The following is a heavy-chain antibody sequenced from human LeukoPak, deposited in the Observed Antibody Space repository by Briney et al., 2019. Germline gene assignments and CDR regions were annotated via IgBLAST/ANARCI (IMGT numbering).Heavy chain of an antibody. J-gene: IGHJ4*02. CDR1: GFTFSSYS. V-gene: IGHV3-21*01. D-gene: IGHD1-26*01. Sequence: GGSLRLSCAASGFTFSSYSMNWVRQAPGKGLEWVSSISSSSSYIYYADSVKGRFTISRDNAKNSLYLQMNSLRAEDTAVYYCARGSIVGASKLGYWGQGTLVTVSS. CDR2: ISSSSSYI. CDR3: ARGSIVGASKLGY.